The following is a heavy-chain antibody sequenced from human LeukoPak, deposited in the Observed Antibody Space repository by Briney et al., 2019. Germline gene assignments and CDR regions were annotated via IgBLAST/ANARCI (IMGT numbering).Heavy chain of an antibody. CDR3: AKDGGLWVSAHWGDS. Sequence: GGSLRLSCAASGFTFSSYTMSWVRQAPGKGLEWVSTITTSDGNTYYADSVKGRFTVSRDNSKTTLFLQMNSLRAEDTAVYYCAKDGGLWVSAHWGDSWGRGTLVTVSS. D-gene: IGHD7-27*01. CDR2: ITTSDGNT. V-gene: IGHV3-23*01. J-gene: IGHJ4*02. CDR1: GFTFSSYT.